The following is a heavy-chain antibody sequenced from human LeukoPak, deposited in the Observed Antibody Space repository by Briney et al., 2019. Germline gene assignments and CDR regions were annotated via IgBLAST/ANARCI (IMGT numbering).Heavy chain of an antibody. CDR3: AKDIASGYFYFVDY. V-gene: IGHV3-9*01. J-gene: IGHJ4*02. Sequence: GGSLRLSCGASGFTFYDYAMHWVRQAPGKGLECVSGISWNSGSIGYADSVKGLFTISRDNAKNSLYLQMNSLRAEDTALYYCAKDIASGYFYFVDYWGQGTLVTVSS. D-gene: IGHD3-22*01. CDR2: ISWNSGSI. CDR1: GFTFYDYA.